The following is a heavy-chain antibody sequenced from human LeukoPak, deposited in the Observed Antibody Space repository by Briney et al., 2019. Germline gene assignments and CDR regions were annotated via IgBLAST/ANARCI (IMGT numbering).Heavy chain of an antibody. V-gene: IGHV4-61*02. CDR2: IYTSGST. J-gene: IGHJ3*02. Sequence: SQTLSLTCTVSGGSISSGSYYWSWIRQPAGKGLEWIGRIYTSGSTNYNPSLKSRVAISVDTSKNQFSLKLSSVTAADTAVYYCARADRGYDGYNFRWAFDIWGQGTMVTVSS. CDR1: GGSISSGSYY. CDR3: ARADRGYDGYNFRWAFDI. D-gene: IGHD5-24*01.